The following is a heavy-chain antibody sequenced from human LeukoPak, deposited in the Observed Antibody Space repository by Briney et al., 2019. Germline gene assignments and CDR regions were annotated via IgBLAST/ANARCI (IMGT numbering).Heavy chain of an antibody. CDR2: ISGSGGDT. D-gene: IGHD1/OR15-1a*01. CDR1: GFTFTNTW. J-gene: IGHJ4*02. V-gene: IGHV3-23*01. Sequence: GGSLRLSCVASGFTFTNTWMSWVRQAPGKGLEWVSGISGSGGDTYYADSVKGRFTVFRDNYKKTLYVQMNSLRAEDTAVYYCAKGPLAVEHSTHRFDFWGQGTLVTVSS. CDR3: AKGPLAVEHSTHRFDF.